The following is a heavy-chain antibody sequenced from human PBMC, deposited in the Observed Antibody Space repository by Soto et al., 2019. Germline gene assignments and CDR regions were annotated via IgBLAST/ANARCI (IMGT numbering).Heavy chain of an antibody. CDR2: ISYDGSNK. CDR1: GFTFSSYA. CDR3: ARDEIRYSGYEDYYYYGMDV. Sequence: QVQLVESGGGVVQPGRSLRLSCAASGFTFSSYAMHWVRQAPGKGLEWVAVISYDGSNKYYADSVKGRFTISRDNSKNTLYLQMNSLRAEDTAVYYCARDEIRYSGYEDYYYYGMDVWGQGTTVTVSS. D-gene: IGHD5-12*01. V-gene: IGHV3-30-3*01. J-gene: IGHJ6*02.